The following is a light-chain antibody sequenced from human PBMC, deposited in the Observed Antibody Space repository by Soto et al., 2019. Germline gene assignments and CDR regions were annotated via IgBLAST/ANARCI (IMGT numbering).Light chain of an antibody. Sequence: EIVMTQSPATLSVSPGERATLSCRASQSVSSNLAWYQQKPGQAPRLLIYGASTRATGVPARFSGSGSGTEFTLTISSLQSEDFVVYYCQQYDNWPFTFGPGTRWISN. CDR3: QQYDNWPFT. V-gene: IGKV3-15*01. J-gene: IGKJ3*01. CDR2: GAS. CDR1: QSVSSN.